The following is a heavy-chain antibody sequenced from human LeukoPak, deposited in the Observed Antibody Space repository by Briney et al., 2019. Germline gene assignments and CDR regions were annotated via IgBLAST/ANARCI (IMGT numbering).Heavy chain of an antibody. Sequence: SETLSLTCAVYGGSFSGYYWSWIRQPPGKGLEWIGEINHSGSTNYNPSLKSRVTISVDTSKNQFSLKLSSVTAADTAVYYCAIARGGYFDYWGQGTLVTVSS. J-gene: IGHJ4*02. CDR2: INHSGST. D-gene: IGHD2-15*01. CDR1: GGSFSGYY. V-gene: IGHV4-34*01. CDR3: AIARGGYFDY.